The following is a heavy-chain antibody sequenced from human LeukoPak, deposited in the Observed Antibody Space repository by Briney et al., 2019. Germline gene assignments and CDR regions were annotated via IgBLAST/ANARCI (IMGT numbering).Heavy chain of an antibody. V-gene: IGHV3-7*01. Sequence: GGSLRLSCAASGFRFNTYWMSWVRQAPGKGLEWVANIKQDGNEKYYADSVKGRFTISRDNSKNTLYLQMNSLRAEDTAVYYCAKVVAGKYCSGGSCSHDYWGQGTLVTVSS. CDR3: AKVVAGKYCSGGSCSHDY. CDR1: GFRFNTYW. CDR2: IKQDGNEK. D-gene: IGHD2-15*01. J-gene: IGHJ4*02.